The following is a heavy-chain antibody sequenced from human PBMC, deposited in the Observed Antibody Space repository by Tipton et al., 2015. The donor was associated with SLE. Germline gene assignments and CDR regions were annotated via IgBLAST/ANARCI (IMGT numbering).Heavy chain of an antibody. J-gene: IGHJ4*02. V-gene: IGHV4-39*07. CDR2: IDYSGST. Sequence: GLVKPSETLSLTCTVSGGSISSSNYYWGWIRQPPGKGLEWIGNIDYSGSTHDNPSLKSRVTTSVDTSKNQFSLKLNSVTAADTAVYYCARGKTRVEYWGQGTLVTVSS. CDR1: GGSISSSNYY. CDR3: ARGKTRVEY. D-gene: IGHD1-14*01.